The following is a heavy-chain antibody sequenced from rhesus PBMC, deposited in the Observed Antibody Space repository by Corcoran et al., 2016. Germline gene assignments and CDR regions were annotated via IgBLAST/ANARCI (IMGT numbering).Heavy chain of an antibody. J-gene: IGHJ3*01. CDR1: GGSISGYYY. Sequence: QVKLQQWGEGLVKPSETLSLTCAVYGGSISGYYYWSWIRQPPGKGLEWIGYIYGNSASTNYNPSLKNRVTISKDTSKNQFSLKLSSVTAADTAVYYCAREGQPTYYYDSGYYEAFDFWGQGLRVTVSS. CDR2: IYGNSAST. CDR3: AREGQPTYYYDSGYYEAFDF. D-gene: IGHD3-28*01. V-gene: IGHV4-73*01.